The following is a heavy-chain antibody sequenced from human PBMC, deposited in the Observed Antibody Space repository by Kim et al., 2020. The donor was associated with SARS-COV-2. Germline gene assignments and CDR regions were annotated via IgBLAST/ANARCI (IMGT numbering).Heavy chain of an antibody. D-gene: IGHD5-12*01. V-gene: IGHV4-39*01. Sequence: YNPALKSRITISVDTSKNQFSLKLSSVTAGDTAVYYCARHERGYRGGFDYWGQGTLVTVSS. CDR3: ARHERGYRGGFDY. J-gene: IGHJ4*02.